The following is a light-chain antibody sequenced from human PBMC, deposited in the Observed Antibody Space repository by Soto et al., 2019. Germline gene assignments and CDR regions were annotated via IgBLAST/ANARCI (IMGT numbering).Light chain of an antibody. V-gene: IGKV3-11*01. CDR2: DAS. Sequence: EILLTQSPATLYLSPGERATLSCRASQSVSGYLAWYQQKPGQAPXXLIHDASKRATGIPARFSGSGFGTEFTLTISSLEPEDFAVYDCQQRSKWRTFGQGTKVDIK. CDR1: QSVSGY. J-gene: IGKJ1*01. CDR3: QQRSKWRT.